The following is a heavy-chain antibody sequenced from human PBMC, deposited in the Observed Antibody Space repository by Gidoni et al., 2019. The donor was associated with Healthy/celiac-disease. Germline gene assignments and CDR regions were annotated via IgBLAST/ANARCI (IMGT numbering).Heavy chain of an antibody. CDR1: GYTFTSYG. CDR2: ISDYNVNT. J-gene: IGHJ4*02. CDR3: ARGGYSYGYALDY. D-gene: IGHD5-18*01. V-gene: IGHV1-18*01. Sequence: QVQLVKSRAEVKKPGASVKVSSKATGYTFTSYGISWVRQVPGQGLEWMGCISDYNVNTNFAQKLQCRVTITTDTSPSTAYMELRSLRSDYSAVYYCARGGYSYGYALDYWGQGTLVTVSS.